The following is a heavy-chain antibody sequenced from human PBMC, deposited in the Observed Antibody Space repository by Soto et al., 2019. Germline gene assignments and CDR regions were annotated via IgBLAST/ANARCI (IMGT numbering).Heavy chain of an antibody. CDR3: ARDRAAAGNYFDY. V-gene: IGHV4-4*02. D-gene: IGHD6-13*01. J-gene: IGHJ4*02. CDR1: GGSISSSNW. Sequence: SETPALSCSVSGGSISSSNWWSWVRKPPGKGLEWIGEIYHSGSTNYNPSLKSRVTISVDKSKNQFSLKLSSVTAADTAVYYCARDRAAAGNYFDYWGQGTLVTVSS. CDR2: IYHSGST.